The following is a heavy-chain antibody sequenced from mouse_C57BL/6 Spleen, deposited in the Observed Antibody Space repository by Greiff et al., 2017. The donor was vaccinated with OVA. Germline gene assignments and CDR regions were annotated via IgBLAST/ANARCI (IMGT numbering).Heavy chain of an antibody. V-gene: IGHV1-69*01. CDR1: GYTFTSYW. D-gene: IGHD1-1*01. J-gene: IGHJ4*01. CDR3: ALLGDAMDY. Sequence: QVQLQQPGAELVMPGASVKLSCKASGYTFTSYWMHWVKQRPGQGLEWIGEIDPSDSYTNYNQKFKGKSTLTVDKSSSTAYMQLSSLTSEDSAVYYCALLGDAMDYWGQGTSVTVSS. CDR2: IDPSDSYT.